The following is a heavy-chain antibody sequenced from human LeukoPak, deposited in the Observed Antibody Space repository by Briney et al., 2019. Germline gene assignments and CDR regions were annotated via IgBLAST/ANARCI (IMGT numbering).Heavy chain of an antibody. V-gene: IGHV1-8*03. CDR1: GYTFTSYG. D-gene: IGHD5-18*01. CDR3: ARARSRGYSYGLGY. J-gene: IGHJ4*02. CDR2: MNPNSGNT. Sequence: GASVKVSCKASGYTFTSYGINWVRQATGQGLEWMGWMNPNSGNTGYAQKFQGRVTITRNTSISTAYMELNSLRSEDTAVYYCARARSRGYSYGLGYWGQGTLVTVSS.